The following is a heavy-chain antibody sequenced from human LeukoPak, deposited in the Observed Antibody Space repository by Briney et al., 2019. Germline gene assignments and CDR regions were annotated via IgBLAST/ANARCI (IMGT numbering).Heavy chain of an antibody. D-gene: IGHD1-26*01. V-gene: IGHV3-74*01. J-gene: IGHJ6*03. CDR1: GFTFSSYW. CDR3: AKDDGGSYYPYYYYMDV. Sequence: SGGSLRLSCAASGFTFSSYWMHWVRQAPGKVLVWVSRINSDGSSTIYADSVKGRFTISRDNAKNTLYLQMNSLRAEDTAVYYCAKDDGGSYYPYYYYMDVWGKGTTVTISS. CDR2: INSDGSST.